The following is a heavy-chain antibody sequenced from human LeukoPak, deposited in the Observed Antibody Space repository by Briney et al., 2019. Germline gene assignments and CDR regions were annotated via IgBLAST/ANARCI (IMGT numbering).Heavy chain of an antibody. V-gene: IGHV3-9*01. CDR3: ASDDKVVGY. Sequence: GRSLRLSCAASGFTLYDHAMHWVRQAPGKGLEWVSGISWNSGSIGYADSVKGRFTISRDNSKNTLYLQMNSLRAEDTAVYYCASDDKVVGYWGQGTLVTVSS. CDR1: GFTLYDHA. J-gene: IGHJ4*02. CDR2: ISWNSGSI. D-gene: IGHD2-15*01.